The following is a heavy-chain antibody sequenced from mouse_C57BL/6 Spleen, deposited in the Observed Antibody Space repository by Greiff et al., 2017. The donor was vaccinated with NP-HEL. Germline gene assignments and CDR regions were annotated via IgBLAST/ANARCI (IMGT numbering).Heavy chain of an antibody. J-gene: IGHJ2*01. D-gene: IGHD3-2*02. CDR1: GYSITSGYY. V-gene: IGHV3-6*01. CDR2: ISYDGSN. Sequence: EVKLMESGPGLVKPSQSLSLTCSVTGYSITSGYYWNWIRQFPGNKLEWMGYISYDGSNNYNPSLKNRISITRDTSKNQFFLKLNSVTTEDTATYYCARPSLDSSGLYYFDYWGQGTTLTVSS. CDR3: ARPSLDSSGLYYFDY.